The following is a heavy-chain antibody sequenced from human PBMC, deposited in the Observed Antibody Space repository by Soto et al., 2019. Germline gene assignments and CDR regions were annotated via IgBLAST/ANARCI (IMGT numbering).Heavy chain of an antibody. D-gene: IGHD6-19*01. Sequence: SETLSLTCAVHGGSLSEYYWSWIRQSPGKGLEWVGEINHLGTTNYNPSLQSRVTMSVDTSKNQCSLKVTSVTAADTGVYYCAYRWLIHFFDPWGQESPVTVAS. CDR1: GGSLSEYY. V-gene: IGHV4-34*01. CDR2: INHLGTT. CDR3: AYRWLIHFFDP. J-gene: IGHJ5*02.